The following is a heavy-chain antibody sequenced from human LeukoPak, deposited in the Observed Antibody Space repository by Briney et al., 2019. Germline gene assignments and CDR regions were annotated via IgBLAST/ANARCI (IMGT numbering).Heavy chain of an antibody. Sequence: ASVKVSCKASGYTFTSYAMNWVRQAPGQGLEWMGWINTNTGNPTYAQGFTGRFVFSLDTSVSTAYLQISSLKAEDTAVYYCARVRYYDFWSGYYNQPTKQYYFDYWGQGTLVTVSS. CDR1: GYTFTSYA. CDR3: ARVRYYDFWSGYYNQPTKQYYFDY. J-gene: IGHJ4*02. CDR2: INTNTGNP. D-gene: IGHD3-3*01. V-gene: IGHV7-4-1*02.